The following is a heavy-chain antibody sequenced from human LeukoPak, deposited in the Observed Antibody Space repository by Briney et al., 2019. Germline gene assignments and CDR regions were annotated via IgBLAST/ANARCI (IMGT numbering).Heavy chain of an antibody. Sequence: SETLSLTCTVSGASISSYYWSWIRQPPGKGLEWIGYVYYSGSTDYNPSLKSRVTILVDTSKNQFSLKVSSVTAADTAVYYCARIQLWPLHYFDYWGQGTLVTVSS. CDR1: GASISSYY. V-gene: IGHV4-59*12. J-gene: IGHJ4*02. CDR2: VYYSGST. CDR3: ARIQLWPLHYFDY. D-gene: IGHD5-18*01.